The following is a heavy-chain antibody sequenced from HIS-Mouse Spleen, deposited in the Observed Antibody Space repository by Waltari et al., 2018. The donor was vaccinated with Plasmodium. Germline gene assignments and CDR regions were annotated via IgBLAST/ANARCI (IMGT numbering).Heavy chain of an antibody. Sequence: EVKKPGASVKVSCKASGYTFTGYYMHWVRQAPGQGLEWMGWINPNSGGTNYAQKFRGRVTMTRDTSISTAYMELSRLRSDDTAVYYCARVLGYKAAAGTFVEYFQHWGQGTLVTVSS. CDR3: ARVLGYKAAAGTFVEYFQH. CDR2: INPNSGGT. J-gene: IGHJ1*01. V-gene: IGHV1-2*02. CDR1: GYTFTGYY. D-gene: IGHD6-13*01.